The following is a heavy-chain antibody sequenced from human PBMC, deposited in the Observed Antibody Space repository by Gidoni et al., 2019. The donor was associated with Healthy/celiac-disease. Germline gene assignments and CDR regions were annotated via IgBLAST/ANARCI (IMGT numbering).Heavy chain of an antibody. J-gene: IGHJ3*02. D-gene: IGHD5-12*01. V-gene: IGHV3-21*01. CDR3: ARDLSPLSSGYENDAFDI. CDR1: GFHSSSYS. Sequence: EVQLVESGGGLVKPGGSLSLSGAASGFHSSSYSLNWVRQAPGKGQEWGSSISSGSSYIYYADSVKGRFTISRDNAKNSLYMQMNSLRAEDTAVYYCARDLSPLSSGYENDAFDIWGQGTMVTVSS. CDR2: ISSGSSYI.